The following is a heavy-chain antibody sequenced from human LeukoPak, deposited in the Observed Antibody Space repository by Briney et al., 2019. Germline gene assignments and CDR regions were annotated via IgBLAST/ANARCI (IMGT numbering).Heavy chain of an antibody. D-gene: IGHD3-10*01. CDR2: INHSGST. V-gene: IGHV4-34*01. CDR1: GGSFSGYY. J-gene: IGHJ4*02. CDR3: ARLLPVLLWFGVGKWYFDY. Sequence: PSETLSLTCAVYGGSFSGYYWSWIRQPPGKGLEWIGEINHSGSTNYNPSLKSRVTISVDTSKNQFSLKLSSVTAADTAVYYCARLLPVLLWFGVGKWYFDYWGQGTLVTASS.